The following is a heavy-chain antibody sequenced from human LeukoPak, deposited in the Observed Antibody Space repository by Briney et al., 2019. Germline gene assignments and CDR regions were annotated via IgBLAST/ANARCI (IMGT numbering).Heavy chain of an antibody. CDR1: GYTFTNYY. CDR3: ARDEVDEYGEYNWFDP. D-gene: IGHD2/OR15-2a*01. CDR2: INPGGDNT. V-gene: IGHV1-46*01. J-gene: IGHJ5*02. Sequence: GASVKVSCKASGYTFTNYYIHWVRQAPGQGLEWMGLINPGGDNTDYAKNFQCRVTMTRDTSTSTVYMELRSLRSDDTAVYYCARDEVDEYGEYNWFDPWGQGTLVTVSS.